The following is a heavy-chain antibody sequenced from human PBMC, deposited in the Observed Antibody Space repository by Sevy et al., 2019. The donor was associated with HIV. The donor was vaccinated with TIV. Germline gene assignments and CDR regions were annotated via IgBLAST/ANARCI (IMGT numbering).Heavy chain of an antibody. V-gene: IGHV1-18*01. CDR2: ISAYNGNT. CDR1: DYTFSTQG. Sequence: ASVKVSCKASDYTFSTQGFNWVRQAPGQGLEWMGWISAYNGNTKYARKFQGRVTMTTDTSTSTAYMELRSLTSDDTAVYYCARDCAPGYYYDAIGLKRDYYFDYWGQGTLVTVSS. J-gene: IGHJ4*02. CDR3: ARDCAPGYYYDAIGLKRDYYFDY. D-gene: IGHD3-22*01.